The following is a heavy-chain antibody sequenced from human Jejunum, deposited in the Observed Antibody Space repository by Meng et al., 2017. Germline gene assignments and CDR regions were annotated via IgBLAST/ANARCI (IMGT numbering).Heavy chain of an antibody. J-gene: IGHJ4*02. D-gene: IGHD4/OR15-4a*01. Sequence: GESLKISCAASGVAFSSYWMSWVRQTPGKGLGWVANINPDGSEKYYVDTLKGRFTISRDNTKNSLYLQLNRLRVEDTAVYYCTRTYDYGHIYWGQGTLVTVSS. V-gene: IGHV3-7*01. CDR2: INPDGSEK. CDR3: TRTYDYGHIY. CDR1: GVAFSSYW.